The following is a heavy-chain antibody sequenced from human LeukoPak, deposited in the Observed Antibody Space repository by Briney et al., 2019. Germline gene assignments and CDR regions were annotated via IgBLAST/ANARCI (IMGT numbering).Heavy chain of an antibody. V-gene: IGHV4-38-2*02. CDR3: ARHGSYCFDS. J-gene: IGHJ4*02. CDR2: IYHSGGA. Sequence: SETLSLTCTVSGYSISSGYYWSWIRQPPGKGLEWIGQIYHSGGANYNPSLRSRVTISIDTSKNQLSLRLSSVTAADTAVYYCARHGSYCFDSWGQGTLVTVSS. CDR1: GYSISSGYY. D-gene: IGHD3-10*01.